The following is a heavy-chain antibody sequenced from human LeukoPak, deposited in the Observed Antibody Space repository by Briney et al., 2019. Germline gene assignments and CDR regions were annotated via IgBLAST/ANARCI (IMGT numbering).Heavy chain of an antibody. CDR2: ISSSSYI. V-gene: IGHV3-21*01. D-gene: IGHD6-19*01. CDR3: ARDLIRGIAVAWWFDP. CDR1: GFTFSSYS. Sequence: PGGSLRLSCAASGFTFSSYSMNWVRQAPGKGLEWVSSISSSSYIYYADSVKGRFTISRDNAKNSLYLQMNSLRAEDTAVYYCARDLIRGIAVAWWFDPWGQGTLVTVSS. J-gene: IGHJ5*02.